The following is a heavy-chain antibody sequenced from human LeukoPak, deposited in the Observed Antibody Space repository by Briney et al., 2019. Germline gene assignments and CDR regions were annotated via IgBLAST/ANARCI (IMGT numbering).Heavy chain of an antibody. CDR2: INPSGGST. J-gene: IGHJ4*02. D-gene: IGHD1-26*01. CDR1: GYTFINYY. CDR3: ARSYSGSYYAESGVDH. Sequence: GASVKVSCKASGYTFINYYMHWVRQAPGQGLEWMGIINPSGGSTRHAQKFQGRVTMTRDTSTSTVYTELSSLRSEDTAVYYCARSYSGSYYAESGVDHWGQGTLVTVSS. V-gene: IGHV1-46*01.